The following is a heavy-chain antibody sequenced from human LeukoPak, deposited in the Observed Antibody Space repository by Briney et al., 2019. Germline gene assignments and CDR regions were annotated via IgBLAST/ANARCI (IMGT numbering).Heavy chain of an antibody. Sequence: SETLSLTCTVSGGSVSSGSYYWSWIRQPPGKGLEWIGYIYYSGSTNYNPSLKSRVTISVDTSKNQFSLKLSSVTAADTAVYYCARSIAVAGKVNYFDYWGQGTLVTVSS. D-gene: IGHD6-19*01. J-gene: IGHJ4*02. CDR2: IYYSGST. CDR1: GGSVSSGSYY. V-gene: IGHV4-61*01. CDR3: ARSIAVAGKVNYFDY.